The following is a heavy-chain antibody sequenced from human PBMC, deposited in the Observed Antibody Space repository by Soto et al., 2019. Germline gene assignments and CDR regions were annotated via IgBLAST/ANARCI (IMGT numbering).Heavy chain of an antibody. J-gene: IGHJ3*02. CDR3: ARPRVVSSSWYFAFDI. CDR2: IYPGDSDT. Sequence: GESLKISCKGSGYSFTSYWIGWVRQMPGKGLEWMGIIYPGDSDTRYSPSFQGQVTISADKSISPAYLQWSSLKASDTAMYYCARPRVVSSSWYFAFDIWGQGTMVTVSS. D-gene: IGHD6-13*01. V-gene: IGHV5-51*01. CDR1: GYSFTSYW.